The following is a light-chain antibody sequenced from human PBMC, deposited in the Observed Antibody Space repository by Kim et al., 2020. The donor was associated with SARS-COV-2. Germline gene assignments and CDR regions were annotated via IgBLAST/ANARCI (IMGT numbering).Light chain of an antibody. V-gene: IGKV3-20*01. J-gene: IGKJ1*01. CDR1: QGVGCSY. CDR2: CTA. CDR3: QQYSSAPPWT. Sequence: PGEGATPPCRARQGVGCSYIAWHQQRTGQATRLLISCTASRATGLADRISGSGVGTGFTLTISRPEPGDMAVYYCQQYSSAPPWTFGEGSKV.